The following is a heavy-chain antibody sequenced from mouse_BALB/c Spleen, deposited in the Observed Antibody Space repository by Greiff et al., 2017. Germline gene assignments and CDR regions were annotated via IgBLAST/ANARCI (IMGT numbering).Heavy chain of an antibody. CDR1: GYSFTGYF. J-gene: IGHJ2*01. D-gene: IGHD2-2*01. CDR3: ARDGYDGKVWFAY. Sequence: EVQLQQSGPELVKPGASVKISCKASGYSFTGYFMNWVMQSHGKSLEWIGRINPYNGDTFYNQKFKGKATLTVDKSSSTAHMELRSLASEDSAVYYCARDGYDGKVWFAYWGQGTTLTVSS. V-gene: IGHV1-20*02. CDR2: INPYNGDT.